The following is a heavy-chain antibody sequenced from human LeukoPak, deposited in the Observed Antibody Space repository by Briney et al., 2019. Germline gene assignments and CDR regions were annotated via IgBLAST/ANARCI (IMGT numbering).Heavy chain of an antibody. CDR1: GGSISSGDYY. J-gene: IGHJ4*02. Sequence: PSETLSLTCTVSGGSISSGDYYWSWLRQPPGKSLEWIGYIYYSGSTYYNPSLKSRVTISVDTSKNQFSLKLSSVTAADTAVYYCARIPLLYYDSSGYYLDYWGQGTLVTVSS. CDR3: ARIPLLYYDSSGYYLDY. D-gene: IGHD3-22*01. V-gene: IGHV4-30-4*01. CDR2: IYYSGST.